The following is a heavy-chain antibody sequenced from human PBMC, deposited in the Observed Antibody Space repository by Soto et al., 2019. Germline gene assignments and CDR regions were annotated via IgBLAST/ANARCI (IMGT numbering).Heavy chain of an antibody. CDR1: GFSFSSYW. J-gene: IGHJ6*02. D-gene: IGHD3-3*01. CDR2: INSDGSST. V-gene: IGHV3-74*01. CDR3: AREPEYYDFWSGPELYYYGMDV. Sequence: GGSLRLSCAASGFSFSSYWMHWVRQAPGKGLVWVSRINSDGSSTSYADSGKGRFTISRDNAKNTLYLQMNSLRADDTAVYYCAREPEYYDFWSGPELYYYGMDVWGQGATVNVSS.